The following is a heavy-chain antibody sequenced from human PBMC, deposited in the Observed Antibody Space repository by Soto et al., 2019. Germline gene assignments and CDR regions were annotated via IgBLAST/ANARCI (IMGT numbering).Heavy chain of an antibody. Sequence: SQTLSLTCAISGDSVSSNSAAWNWIRQSPSRGLEWLGRTYYRSKWYNDYAVSVKSRITINPDTSKNQFSLQLNSVTPEDTAVYYCARVGYCSGGSCYYYYMDVWGKGTTVTVSS. CDR2: TYYRSKWYN. CDR3: ARVGYCSGGSCYYYYMDV. V-gene: IGHV6-1*01. CDR1: GDSVSSNSAA. J-gene: IGHJ6*03. D-gene: IGHD2-15*01.